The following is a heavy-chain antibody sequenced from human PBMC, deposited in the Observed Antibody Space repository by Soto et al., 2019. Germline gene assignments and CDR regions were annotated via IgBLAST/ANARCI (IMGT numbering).Heavy chain of an antibody. CDR1: GDSITSNSYY. J-gene: IGHJ5*01. Sequence: SETLSLTCTVSGDSITSNSYYWSWIRQPPGKGLEWIGFISYSGSTNYNPSLKSRVTISLDTSKNQFSLRLTSVTAPDTAVYYCARHVMQQPTGWFDSWGQGTLVTVSS. D-gene: IGHD6-13*01. CDR2: ISYSGST. V-gene: IGHV4-61*05. CDR3: ARHVMQQPTGWFDS.